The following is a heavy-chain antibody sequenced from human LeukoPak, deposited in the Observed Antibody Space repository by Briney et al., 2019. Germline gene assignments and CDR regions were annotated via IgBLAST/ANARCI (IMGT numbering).Heavy chain of an antibody. J-gene: IGHJ4*02. CDR1: GFTFSSYA. V-gene: IGHV3-23*01. CDR3: AKGPNPGYCSGGSCYSSLDY. Sequence: GGSLRLSCAASGFTFSSYAMSWVRQAPGKGLEWVSAISGSGGSTYYADSVKGRFTISRDNSKNTLYLQMNSLRAEDTAVYYCAKGPNPGYCSGGSCYSSLDYWGQGTLVTVSS. CDR2: ISGSGGST. D-gene: IGHD2-15*01.